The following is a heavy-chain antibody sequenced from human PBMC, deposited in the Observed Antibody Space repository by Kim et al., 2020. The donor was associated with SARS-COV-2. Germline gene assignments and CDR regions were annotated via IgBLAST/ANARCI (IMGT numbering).Heavy chain of an antibody. V-gene: IGHV3-74*01. CDR2: INPDGTST. J-gene: IGHJ4*02. Sequence: GSLRLSCAASGFTFSTYWMHWVRQAPGKGLVWVSRINPDGTSTNYADSVKGRFSVSRDNAKNTLYLQMKSLRAEDTAVYYCARDHSPISYGFLGARWGQGTLVTVSS. D-gene: IGHD5-18*01. CDR3: ARDHSPISYGFLGAR. CDR1: GFTFSTYW.